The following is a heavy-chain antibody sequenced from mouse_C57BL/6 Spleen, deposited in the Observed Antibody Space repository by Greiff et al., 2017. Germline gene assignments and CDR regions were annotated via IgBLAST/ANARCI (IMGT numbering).Heavy chain of an antibody. D-gene: IGHD1-1*01. V-gene: IGHV1-52*01. Sequence: QVQLQQPGAELVRPGSSVKLSCKASGYTFTSYWMHWVKQRPIQGLEWIGNIDPSDSETHYNQKFKDKATLTVDKSSSTAYMQLSSLTSEDSAVYYCARSGRQSSPFDYWGQGTTLTVSS. CDR3: ARSGRQSSPFDY. J-gene: IGHJ2*01. CDR1: GYTFTSYW. CDR2: IDPSDSET.